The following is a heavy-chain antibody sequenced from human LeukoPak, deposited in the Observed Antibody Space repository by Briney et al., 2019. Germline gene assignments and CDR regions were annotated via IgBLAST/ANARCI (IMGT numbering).Heavy chain of an antibody. CDR1: GFTFSSYA. V-gene: IGHV3-23*01. CDR2: ISGSGGRT. D-gene: IGHD1-14*01. Sequence: GGSLRLSCAASGFTFSSYAMNWVRQAPGKGLEWVSAISGSGGRTHYADSVKGRFTISRDNSKNTLYLQMNSLRAEDTAVYHCAKPARTDYADYWGQGTLVTVSS. CDR3: AKPARTDYADY. J-gene: IGHJ4*02.